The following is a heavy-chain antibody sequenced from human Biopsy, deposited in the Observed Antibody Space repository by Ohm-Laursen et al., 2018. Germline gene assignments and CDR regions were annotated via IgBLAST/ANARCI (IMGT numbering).Heavy chain of an antibody. V-gene: IGHV4-59*02. J-gene: IGHJ6*02. CDR3: ARDSGILNYGNFKYYHYYGMDV. CDR2: IYYSVMT. Sequence: SETLSLTCTVSADSVTKYYWSWIRQPPGKGLERIGHIYYSVMTNYNPSLQSRVSISVDTSRNQVSLTLSSVTAADTAVYYCARDSGILNYGNFKYYHYYGMDVWGQGTKVTVSS. D-gene: IGHD4-11*01. CDR1: ADSVTKYY.